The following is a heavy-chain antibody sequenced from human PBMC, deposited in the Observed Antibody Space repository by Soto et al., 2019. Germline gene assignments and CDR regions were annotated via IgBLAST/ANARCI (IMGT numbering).Heavy chain of an antibody. V-gene: IGHV1-69*02. D-gene: IGHD5-12*01. Sequence: QVQLVQSGAEVKKPGSSVKVSCKASGGTFSSYTISWVRQAPGQGLEWMGRIIPILGIANYAQKFQGRVTITAKKSTSTAYRGLSSLRFEDTAVYYCAGGPRYDDYYFDYWGQGTLLTVSS. CDR2: IIPILGIA. J-gene: IGHJ4*02. CDR3: AGGPRYDDYYFDY. CDR1: GGTFSSYT.